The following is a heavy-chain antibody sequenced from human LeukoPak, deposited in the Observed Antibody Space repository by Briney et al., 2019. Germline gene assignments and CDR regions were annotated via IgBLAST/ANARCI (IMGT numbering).Heavy chain of an antibody. CDR3: AVYSGSYYTPGY. Sequence: SSETLSLTCAVYGGSFSGYYWSWIRQPPGKGLEWIGEINHSGSTNYNPSLKSRVTISVDTSKNQFSLRLSSVTAADTAVYYCAVYSGSYYTPGYWGQGTLVTVSS. D-gene: IGHD1-26*01. V-gene: IGHV4-34*01. CDR2: INHSGST. J-gene: IGHJ4*02. CDR1: GGSFSGYY.